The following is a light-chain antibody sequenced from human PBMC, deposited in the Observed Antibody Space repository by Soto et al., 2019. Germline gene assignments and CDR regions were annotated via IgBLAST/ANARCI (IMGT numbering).Light chain of an antibody. CDR1: ESVTSS. V-gene: IGKV3-15*01. CDR2: AAS. J-gene: IGKJ1*01. Sequence: EIVMTQSPATLSVSPVDRATLSCRASESVTSSLAWYQQKPGQPPRLLIYAASTRATDVPARFSGGGSVTEFTLTISSLQSEDFAVYFCQQYNIWPLWTFGQGTKGDIK. CDR3: QQYNIWPLWT.